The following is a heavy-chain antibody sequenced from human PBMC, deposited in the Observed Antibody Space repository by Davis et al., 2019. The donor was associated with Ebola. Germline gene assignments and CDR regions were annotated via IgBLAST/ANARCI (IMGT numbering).Heavy chain of an antibody. CDR1: GYGFADYW. D-gene: IGHD3-22*01. J-gene: IGHJ4*02. Sequence: GESLKISCKGSGYGFADYWIAWVRQTPGKGLKWMGIIYAGDSDTRYSPSFEGQVTISVDRSITTAYLQWRSLRASDTAIYYCARQESLYGSSDYWGQGTLVTVSS. CDR3: ARQESLYGSSDY. CDR2: IYAGDSDT. V-gene: IGHV5-51*01.